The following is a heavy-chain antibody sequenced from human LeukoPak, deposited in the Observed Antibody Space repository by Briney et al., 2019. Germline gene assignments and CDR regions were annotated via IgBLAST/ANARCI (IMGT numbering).Heavy chain of an antibody. CDR1: GYTFTSYG. CDR2: ISAYNGNT. Sequence: ASVKVSCKASGYTFTSYGISWVRQAPGQGLEWMGWISAYNGNTNYAQKLQGRVTMTTDTSTSTAYVELRSLRSDDTAVYYCARWSYPRTAYFDYWGQGTLVTVSS. J-gene: IGHJ4*02. D-gene: IGHD1-26*01. CDR3: ARWSYPRTAYFDY. V-gene: IGHV1-18*01.